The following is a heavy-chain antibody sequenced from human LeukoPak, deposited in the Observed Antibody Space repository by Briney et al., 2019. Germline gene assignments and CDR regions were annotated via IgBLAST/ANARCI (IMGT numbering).Heavy chain of an antibody. J-gene: IGHJ4*02. CDR1: GFTFSSYA. CDR2: ISYDGSNK. V-gene: IGHV3-30-3*01. Sequence: PGGSLRLSCAASGFTFSSYAVHWVRQAPGKGLEWVAVISYDGSNKYYADSVKGRFTISRDNSKNTLYLQMNSLRAEDTAVYYCAREARGGNFDYWGQGTLVTVSS. CDR3: AREARGGNFDY. D-gene: IGHD4-23*01.